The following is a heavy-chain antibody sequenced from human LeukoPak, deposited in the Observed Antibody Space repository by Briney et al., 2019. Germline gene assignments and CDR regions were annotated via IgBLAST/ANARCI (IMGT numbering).Heavy chain of an antibody. CDR1: GGTFSSYT. V-gene: IGHV1-69*02. CDR2: IIPILGIA. D-gene: IGHD2-2*01. Sequence: GSSVKGSCKASGGTFSSYTISWVRQAPGQGLEWMGRIIPILGIANYAQKLQGRVTITADKSTSTAYMELSSLRSEDTAVYYCATYCSSTSCSGHFDYWGQGTLVTVSS. J-gene: IGHJ4*02. CDR3: ATYCSSTSCSGHFDY.